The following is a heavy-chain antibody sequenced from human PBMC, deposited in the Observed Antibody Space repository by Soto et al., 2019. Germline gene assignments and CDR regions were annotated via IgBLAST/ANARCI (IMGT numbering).Heavy chain of an antibody. CDR2: ISYDGSNK. Sequence: PGGSLRLSCAASGFTFSSYAMHWVRQAPGKGLEWVAVISYDGSNKYYADSVKGRFTISRDNSKNSLYLQMNSLRAEDTAVYYCARDPRYCSGGNCYSSYYYYYLDVWGIGTTVTVSS. V-gene: IGHV3-30-3*01. D-gene: IGHD2-15*01. CDR1: GFTFSSYA. CDR3: ARDPRYCSGGNCYSSYYYYYLDV. J-gene: IGHJ6*03.